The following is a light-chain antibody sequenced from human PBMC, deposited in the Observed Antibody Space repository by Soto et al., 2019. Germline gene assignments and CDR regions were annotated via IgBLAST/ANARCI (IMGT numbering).Light chain of an antibody. CDR1: QGISSY. Sequence: AIRMTQSPSSFSASTGDRVTITCRASQGISSYLAWYQQKPGKAPKLLIYAASTLQSGVPSRFSGSGSGTDFTLTIGCLQSEDFATYYCQQYYSYSGWTFGQGTKV. V-gene: IGKV1-8*01. CDR3: QQYYSYSGWT. J-gene: IGKJ1*01. CDR2: AAS.